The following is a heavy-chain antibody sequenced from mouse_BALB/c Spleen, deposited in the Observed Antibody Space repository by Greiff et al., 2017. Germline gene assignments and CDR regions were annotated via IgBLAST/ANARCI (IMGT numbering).Heavy chain of an antibody. D-gene: IGHD1-1*01. CDR3: ARWEYYGSSWFAY. J-gene: IGHJ3*01. CDR2: ISTYYGDA. V-gene: IGHV1S137*01. CDR1: GYTFTDYA. Sequence: VQLQQSGAELVRPGVSVKISCKGSGYTFTDYAMHWVKQSHAKSLEWIGVISTYYGDASYNQKFKGKATMTVDKSSSTAYMELARLTSEDSAIYYCARWEYYGSSWFAYWGQGTLVTVSA.